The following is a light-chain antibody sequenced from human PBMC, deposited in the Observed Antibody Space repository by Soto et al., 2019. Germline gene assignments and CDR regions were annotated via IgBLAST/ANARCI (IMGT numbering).Light chain of an antibody. J-gene: IGKJ5*01. CDR2: AAS. Sequence: ILLTQSPSSLSASVGDRVTITCRASQGIDTSLAWYQQKPGKAPKLLIYAASNFQSGVPSRSSGSGSGTHFTLTISSLQPEDFATYYCQQLHGYPITFGQGTRLEIK. CDR1: QGIDTS. CDR3: QQLHGYPIT. V-gene: IGKV1-9*01.